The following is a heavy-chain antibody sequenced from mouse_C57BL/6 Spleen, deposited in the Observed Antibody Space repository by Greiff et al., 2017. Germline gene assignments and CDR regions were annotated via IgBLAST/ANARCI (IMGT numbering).Heavy chain of an antibody. CDR2: IYPGDGDT. CDR1: GYAFSSSW. CDR3: ARSSSNWDY. D-gene: IGHD4-1*01. Sequence: VQLVESGPELVKPGASVKISCKASGYAFSSSWMNWVKQRPGKGLEWIGRIYPGDGDTNYNGKFKGKATLTADKTSSTAYMQLSSLTSEDSAVYFCARSSSNWDYWGQGTTLTVSS. J-gene: IGHJ2*01. V-gene: IGHV1-82*01.